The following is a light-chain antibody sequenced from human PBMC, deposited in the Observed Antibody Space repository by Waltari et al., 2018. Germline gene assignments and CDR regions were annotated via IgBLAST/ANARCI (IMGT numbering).Light chain of an antibody. V-gene: IGLV2-14*01. CDR1: DSEVGASDF. CDR3: SSYTTSSAPGV. CDR2: EVS. J-gene: IGLJ1*01. Sequence: QSALTQPASVSGSPGQSITISCSGTDSEVGASDFVSWYQQHPGKAPHLIIYEVSNRPSGISNRFSASKSGNTASLTISGLQAEDEADYYCSSYTTSSAPGVFGTGTRVTVL.